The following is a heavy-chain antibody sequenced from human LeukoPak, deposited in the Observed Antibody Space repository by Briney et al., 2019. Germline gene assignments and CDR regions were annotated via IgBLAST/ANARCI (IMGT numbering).Heavy chain of an antibody. CDR2: INTNTGNP. V-gene: IGHV7-4-1*02. J-gene: IGHJ4*02. CDR3: ARLYDILTGPIDY. D-gene: IGHD3-9*01. CDR1: GYTCTTYA. Sequence: ASVKVSCKASGYTCTTYAINWVRQAPGQGLEWMGWINTNTGNPTFAQGFTGRFVFSLDTSVSTAYLQINSLRAEDTAVYYCARLYDILTGPIDYWGQGTLVTVSS.